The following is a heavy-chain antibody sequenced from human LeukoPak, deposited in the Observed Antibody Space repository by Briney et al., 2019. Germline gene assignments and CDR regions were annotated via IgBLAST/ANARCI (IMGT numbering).Heavy chain of an antibody. J-gene: IGHJ3*02. D-gene: IGHD2-15*01. CDR3: AKDIAGPAAFDI. CDR2: IRYDGSNK. Sequence: GGSLRLSCAASGFTFSSYAMSWVRQAPGKGLEWVAFIRYDGSNKYYADSVKGRFTISRDNSKNTLYLQMNSLRAEDTAVYYCAKDIAGPAAFDIWGQGTMVTVSS. CDR1: GFTFSSYA. V-gene: IGHV3-30*02.